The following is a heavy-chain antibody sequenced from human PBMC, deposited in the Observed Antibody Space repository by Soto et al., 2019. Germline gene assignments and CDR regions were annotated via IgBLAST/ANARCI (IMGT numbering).Heavy chain of an antibody. J-gene: IGHJ5*02. V-gene: IGHV4-34*01. CDR3: ARDVWVVADTTQNWFDP. Sequence: SETLSLTCAVYGGSFSGYYWRGFRQPPGKGLEWIGEINHSGSTNYNPSLKSRVTISVDTSKNQFSLKLSSVTAADTAVYYCARDVWVVADTTQNWFDPWGQRTLVTVSS. CDR1: GGSFSGYY. CDR2: INHSGST. D-gene: IGHD2-15*01.